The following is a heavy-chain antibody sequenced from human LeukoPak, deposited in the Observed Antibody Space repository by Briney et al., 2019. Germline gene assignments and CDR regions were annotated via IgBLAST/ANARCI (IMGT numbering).Heavy chain of an antibody. CDR1: GFSLSTSGVG. D-gene: IGHD3-10*01. CDR2: IYWDDDK. J-gene: IGHJ6*03. CDR3: ARSLYGSGSYTPYYYYYYMDV. V-gene: IGHV2-5*02. Sequence: SGPTLVKPTQTLTLTCTFSGFSLSTSGVGVGWIRQPPGKALEWLALIYWDDDKRYSPSLKSRLTITKVTSKNQAVLTMTNMDPVDTATYYCARSLYGSGSYTPYYYYYYMDVWGKGTTVTVSS.